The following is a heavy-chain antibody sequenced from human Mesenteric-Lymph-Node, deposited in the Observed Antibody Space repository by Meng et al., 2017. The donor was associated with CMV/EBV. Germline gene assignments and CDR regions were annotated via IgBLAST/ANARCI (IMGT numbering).Heavy chain of an antibody. Sequence: QVHLPPGGAGLFEPSETLPGTCAVYGGSFRGYYWNWIRQSPEKGLEWIGEINHSGSTTYNPSFTSRIIISVDTSTNQISLNMSSVTAADTAVYYCARGSSYDILTGYFDYWGQGALVTVSS. J-gene: IGHJ4*02. CDR3: ARGSSYDILTGYFDY. V-gene: IGHV4-34*01. CDR2: INHSGST. D-gene: IGHD3-9*01. CDR1: GGSFRGYY.